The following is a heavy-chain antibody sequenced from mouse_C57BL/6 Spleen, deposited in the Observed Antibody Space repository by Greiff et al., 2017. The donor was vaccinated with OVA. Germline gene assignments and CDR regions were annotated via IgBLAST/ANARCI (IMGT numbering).Heavy chain of an antibody. J-gene: IGHJ4*01. CDR1: GYTFTSYW. CDR2: IYPSDSET. CDR3: ARSDYEAMDY. Sequence: QVQLQQPGAELVRPGSSVKLSCKASGYTFTSYWMDWVKQRPGQGLEWIGNIYPSDSETHYNQKFKDQATLTVDKSSSTAYMQLLSLTSEVSSVYYCARSDYEAMDYWGQGPSVTVSS. V-gene: IGHV1-61*01.